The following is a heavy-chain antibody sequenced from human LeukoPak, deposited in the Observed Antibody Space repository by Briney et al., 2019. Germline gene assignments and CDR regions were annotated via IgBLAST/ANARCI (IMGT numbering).Heavy chain of an antibody. CDR2: IYYSGST. Sequence: PSETLSLTCTVSGGSITNYYWSWIRQPPGKGLEWIGYIYYSGSTNYNPSLKSRVTISVGTSKNQFSLKLSSVTAADTAVYYCARGEAGSSWFDYWGQGTLVTVSS. J-gene: IGHJ4*02. D-gene: IGHD6-13*01. CDR3: ARGEAGSSWFDY. CDR1: GGSITNYY. V-gene: IGHV4-59*01.